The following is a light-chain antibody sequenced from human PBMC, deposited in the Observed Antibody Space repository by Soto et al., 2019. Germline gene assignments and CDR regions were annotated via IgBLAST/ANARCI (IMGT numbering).Light chain of an antibody. CDR1: QSVSEN. V-gene: IGKV3-15*01. CDR3: KEYKDWPNP. CDR2: SAS. Sequence: MKLSLATLSLTHEGIGTRSCRASQSVSENVAGYQQSPGQSPRLLMHSASARAAGLPARFSGSGSGTDFSLSIHSLQSEDFAVYFCKEYKDWPNPFGEGTILEI. J-gene: IGKJ5*01.